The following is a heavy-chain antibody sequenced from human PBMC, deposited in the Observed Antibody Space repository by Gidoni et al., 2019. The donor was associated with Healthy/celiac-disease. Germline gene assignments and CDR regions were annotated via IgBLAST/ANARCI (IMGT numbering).Heavy chain of an antibody. CDR3: AREGGYDAFDI. D-gene: IGHD3-16*01. V-gene: IGHV3-7*01. J-gene: IGHJ3*02. Sequence: EVQLVESGGGLVQPGGSLRISCAASGFTFSSYWMSWVRQAPGKGLEWVANIKQDGSEKYYVDSVKGRFTISRDNAKNSLYLQMNSLRAEDTAVYYCAREGGYDAFDIWGQGTMVTVSS. CDR2: IKQDGSEK. CDR1: GFTFSSYW.